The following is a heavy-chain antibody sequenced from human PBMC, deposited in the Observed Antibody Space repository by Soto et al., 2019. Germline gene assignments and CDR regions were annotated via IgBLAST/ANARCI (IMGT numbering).Heavy chain of an antibody. V-gene: IGHV1-18*01. D-gene: IGHD6-13*01. CDR3: ARDSVDVSNWSNPCDY. CDR1: GYTFTSYG. J-gene: IGHJ4*02. CDR2: ISAYNGNT. Sequence: ASVKVSCKASGYTFTSYGISWVRQAPGQGLEWMGWISAYNGNTNYAQKLQGRVTMTTDTSTSTAYMELRSLRSDDTAVYYCARDSVDVSNWSNPCDYWGQGTLVTVSS.